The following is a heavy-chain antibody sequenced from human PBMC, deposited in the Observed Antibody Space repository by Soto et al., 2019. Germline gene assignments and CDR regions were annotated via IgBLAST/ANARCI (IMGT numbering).Heavy chain of an antibody. V-gene: IGHV1-69*01. Sequence: GASVKGSCKASGGTFSSYAISWVRQAPGQGLEWMGGIIPIFGTANYAQKFQGRVRITADETTSTAYMELSSLRSEDTAVYYCASGHSGWYVSRYYYYGMGLCHKGTRVTVCS. CDR1: GGTFSSYA. J-gene: IGHJ6*04. CDR3: ASGHSGWYVSRYYYYGMGL. CDR2: IIPIFGTA. D-gene: IGHD6-19*01.